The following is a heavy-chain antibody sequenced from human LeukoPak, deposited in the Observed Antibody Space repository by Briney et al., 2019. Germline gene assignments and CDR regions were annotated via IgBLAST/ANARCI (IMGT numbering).Heavy chain of an antibody. Sequence: ASVKVSCKASGYTFTSYGISWVRQAPGQGLEWMGWISAYNGSTNYAQKLQGRVTMTTDTSTSTAYMELRSLRSDDTAVYYCARDLGGGYADYFDYWGQGTLVTVSS. V-gene: IGHV1-18*01. CDR2: ISAYNGST. CDR3: ARDLGGGYADYFDY. CDR1: GYTFTSYG. D-gene: IGHD5-12*01. J-gene: IGHJ4*02.